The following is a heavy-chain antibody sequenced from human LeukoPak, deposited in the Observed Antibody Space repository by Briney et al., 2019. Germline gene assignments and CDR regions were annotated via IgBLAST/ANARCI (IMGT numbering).Heavy chain of an antibody. CDR2: ISYDGSNK. CDR3: AKDGDGWF. D-gene: IGHD5-24*01. CDR1: GFTFSSYG. J-gene: IGHJ4*02. Sequence: PGGSLRLSCAASGFTFSSYGMHWVRQAPGKGLEWVAVISYDGSNKYYADSVKGRFTISRDNSKNTLYLQMNSLRAEDTAVYYCAKDGDGWFWSQGTLVTVSS. V-gene: IGHV3-30*18.